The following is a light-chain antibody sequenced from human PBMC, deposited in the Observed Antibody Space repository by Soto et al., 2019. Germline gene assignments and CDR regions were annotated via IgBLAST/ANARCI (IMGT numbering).Light chain of an antibody. CDR2: DAA. Sequence: DIQMTQSPSSLSAAVGDRVTITCQASQDIKNYLNLYQQKPWKAPNLLIYDAANLKTGVPSRFSGSGSETHFNFTTSSLKPEDIAAYYCQYCERRAPLSFGGGTKAEIK. J-gene: IGKJ4*01. CDR1: QDIKNY. CDR3: QYCERRAPLS. V-gene: IGKV1-33*01.